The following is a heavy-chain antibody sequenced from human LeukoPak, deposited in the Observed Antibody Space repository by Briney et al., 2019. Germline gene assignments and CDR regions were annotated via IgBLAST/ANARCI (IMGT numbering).Heavy chain of an antibody. Sequence: ASVKVSCKASGYTFTSHYLQWVRQAPGQGLEWMGIINPSSGATTYAQKFQGRVTITADESTSTAYMELSSLRSEDTAVYYCARRGLSTVTTGYGMDVWGQGTTVTVSS. D-gene: IGHD4-17*01. CDR1: GYTFTSHY. V-gene: IGHV1-46*01. CDR3: ARRGLSTVTTGYGMDV. J-gene: IGHJ6*02. CDR2: INPSSGAT.